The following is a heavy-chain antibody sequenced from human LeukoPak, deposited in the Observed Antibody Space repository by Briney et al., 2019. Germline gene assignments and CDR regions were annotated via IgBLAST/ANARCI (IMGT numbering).Heavy chain of an antibody. Sequence: ASVKVSCKASGYTFTSYGISWVRQARGQGLEWMGWISAYNGNTNYAQKLQGRVTMTTDTSTSTAYMELRSLRSDDTAVYYCARDWEDIVVVPAAPKCDYWGQGTLVTVSS. CDR1: GYTFTSYG. D-gene: IGHD2-2*01. CDR2: ISAYNGNT. J-gene: IGHJ4*02. CDR3: ARDWEDIVVVPAAPKCDY. V-gene: IGHV1-18*04.